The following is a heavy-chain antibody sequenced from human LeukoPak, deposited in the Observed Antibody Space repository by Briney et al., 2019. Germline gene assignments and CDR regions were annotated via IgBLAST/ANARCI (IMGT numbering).Heavy chain of an antibody. V-gene: IGHV4-61*05. J-gene: IGHJ3*02. CDR3: ARHAYYYDRSGSYEAFDT. Sequence: SETLSLTCTVSGGSISSSSYYWSWIRQPPGKGLEWIGSMYYSGSTNYKPSLKSRVTISVDTSKNQFSLKLSSVTAADTAVYYCARHAYYYDRSGSYEAFDTWGQGTMVTVSS. CDR2: MYYSGST. CDR1: GGSISSSSYY. D-gene: IGHD3-22*01.